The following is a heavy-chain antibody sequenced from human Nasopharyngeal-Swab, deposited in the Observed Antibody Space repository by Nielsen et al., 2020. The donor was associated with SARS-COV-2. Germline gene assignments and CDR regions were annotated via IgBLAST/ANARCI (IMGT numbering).Heavy chain of an antibody. CDR2: ISTSSTYT. CDR1: GFIFSDYY. D-gene: IGHD6-19*01. Sequence: GESLKISCAASGFIFSDYYMTWIRQAPGTGLEWISYISTSSTYTNYADSVKGRFTISRDNAKNSLHLQMNSLRGDDTAVYYCATLGYSSGWYPPYWGQGTLVTVSS. J-gene: IGHJ4*02. CDR3: ATLGYSSGWYPPY. V-gene: IGHV3-11*03.